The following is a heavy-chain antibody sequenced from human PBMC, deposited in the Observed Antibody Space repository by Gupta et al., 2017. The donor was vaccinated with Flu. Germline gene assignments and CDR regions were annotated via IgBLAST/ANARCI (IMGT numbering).Heavy chain of an antibody. D-gene: IGHD3-16*01. Sequence: QMHLQESGPGLVQPSQTLSLTCTVSGGSIASGGYYWTWIRQQPGKGLEWIGNIYYSVASYNPALESRAFLSEDTSKNQVSLKLSSVTAADSAVYYCAMINSFRRILDRWGQGTLVTVS. V-gene: IGHV4-31*03. CDR1: GGSIASGGYY. CDR3: AMINSFRRILDR. CDR2: IYYSVA. J-gene: IGHJ5*02.